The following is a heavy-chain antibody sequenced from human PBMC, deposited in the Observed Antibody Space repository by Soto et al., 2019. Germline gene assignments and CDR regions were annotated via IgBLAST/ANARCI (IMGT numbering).Heavy chain of an antibody. Sequence: PSETLSLTCTVSGGSISSGSYFWGWIRQPPGKGLEWIGSMYYSGTTYYNPSLKSRVTISVDTSKNQFSLKLSSVTAADTAVYYCARHVERTIRSLNWFDSWGQGTLVPVAS. V-gene: IGHV4-39*01. CDR3: ARHVERTIRSLNWFDS. J-gene: IGHJ5*01. CDR1: GGSISSGSYF. CDR2: MYYSGTT. D-gene: IGHD4-17*01.